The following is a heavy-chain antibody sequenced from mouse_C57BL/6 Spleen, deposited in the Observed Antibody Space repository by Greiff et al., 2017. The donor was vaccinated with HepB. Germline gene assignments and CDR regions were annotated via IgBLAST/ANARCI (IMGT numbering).Heavy chain of an antibody. J-gene: IGHJ3*01. V-gene: IGHV1-69*01. D-gene: IGHD2-2*01. CDR3: AREGGYY. CDR1: GYTFTSYW. Sequence: VKLQQPGAELVMPGASVKLSCKASGYTFTSYWMHWVKQRPGQGLEWIGEIDPSDSYTNYNQKFKGKSTLTVDKSSSTAYMQRSSLTSEDSAVYYCAREGGYYWGQGTLVTVSA. CDR2: IDPSDSYT.